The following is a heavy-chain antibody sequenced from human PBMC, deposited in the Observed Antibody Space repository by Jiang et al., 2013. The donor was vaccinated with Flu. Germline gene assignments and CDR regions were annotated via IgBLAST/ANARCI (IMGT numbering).Heavy chain of an antibody. CDR2: IYYSGST. CDR1: GGPISSYY. CDR3: ARVVTMVRGADPDAFDI. D-gene: IGHD3-10*01. V-gene: IGHV4-59*01. J-gene: IGHJ3*02. Sequence: GPGLVKPSETLSLTYTVSGGPISSYYWSWIRQPPGKGLEWIGYIYYSGSTNYNPSLKSRVTISVDTSKNQFSLKLSSVTAADTAVYYCARVVTMVRGADPDAFDIWGQGTMVTVSS.